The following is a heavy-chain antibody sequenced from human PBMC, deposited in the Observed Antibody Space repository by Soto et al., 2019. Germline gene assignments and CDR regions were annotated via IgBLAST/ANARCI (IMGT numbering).Heavy chain of an antibody. CDR3: ARGHSTDCSNGVCSFFYNHEMDV. CDR1: GYSFTDYH. D-gene: IGHD2-8*01. Sequence: GASVKVSCKASGYSFTDYHIHWVRQAPGQGLEWLGRINPKSGGTSTAQKFQGWVTMTRDRSISTVYMELTRLRSDDTAVYFCARGHSTDCSNGVCSFFYNHEMDVCGQGTTVTVSS. J-gene: IGHJ6*02. V-gene: IGHV1-2*04. CDR2: INPKSGGT.